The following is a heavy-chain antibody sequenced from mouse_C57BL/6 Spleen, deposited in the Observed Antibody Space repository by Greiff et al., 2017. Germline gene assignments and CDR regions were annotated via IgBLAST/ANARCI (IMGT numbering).Heavy chain of an antibody. D-gene: IGHD2-2*01. V-gene: IGHV1-76*01. J-gene: IGHJ4*01. CDR1: GYTFTDYY. CDR2: IYPGSGNT. Sequence: QVQLQQSGAELVRPGASVKLSCKASGYTFTDYYINWVKQRPGQGLEWIARIYPGSGNTYYNEKFKGKATLTAAKSSSTAYMQLSSLTSEDSAVXFCASSVMVTSGYYAMDYWGQGTSVTVSS. CDR3: ASSVMVTSGYYAMDY.